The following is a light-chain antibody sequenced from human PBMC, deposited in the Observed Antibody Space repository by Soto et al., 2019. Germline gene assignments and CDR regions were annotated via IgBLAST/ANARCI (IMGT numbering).Light chain of an antibody. V-gene: IGKV3-20*01. CDR3: QQSYSSSPIT. J-gene: IGKJ5*01. CDR1: QSVSSR. Sequence: EIVLTQSPGTLSLSPGERATLSCPASQSVSSRLAWYQQKPGQAPRLLISGASSRATGIPDRFSGSGSATEFTLTINSLRPEDFASYYCQQSYSSSPITFGPGTRLEIK. CDR2: GAS.